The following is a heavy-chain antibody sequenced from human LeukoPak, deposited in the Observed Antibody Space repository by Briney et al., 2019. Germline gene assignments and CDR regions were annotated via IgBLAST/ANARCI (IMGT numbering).Heavy chain of an antibody. D-gene: IGHD1-26*01. CDR1: GGTFSSYA. Sequence: ASVKVSCKASGGTFSSYAISWVRQAPGQGLEWMGRIIPILSISNYAQEFQGRVTITADKFTSTAHMELSSLRPEDTAVYYCAKESGRGYSGNLATFDIWGQGTMVTVPS. V-gene: IGHV1-69*04. J-gene: IGHJ3*02. CDR2: IIPILSIS. CDR3: AKESGRGYSGNLATFDI.